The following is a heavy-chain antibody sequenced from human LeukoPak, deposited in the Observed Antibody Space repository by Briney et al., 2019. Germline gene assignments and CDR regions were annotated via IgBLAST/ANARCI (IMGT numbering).Heavy chain of an antibody. V-gene: IGHV3-7*05. Sequence: PGGSLRLSCEASGFXLSNYWMSWVRQAPGKGLEWVSYINQDAGGKYYVDSAKGRCTISRENAKSSLYLQMNSWRAEDTAVYYCARDNSGPQNWGQGTLVTVSS. CDR3: ARDNSGPQN. J-gene: IGHJ4*02. D-gene: IGHD1-26*01. CDR1: GFXLSNYW. CDR2: INQDAGGK.